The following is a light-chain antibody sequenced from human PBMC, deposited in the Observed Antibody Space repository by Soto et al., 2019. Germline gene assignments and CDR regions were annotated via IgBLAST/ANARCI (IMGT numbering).Light chain of an antibody. CDR3: QQSYSSPRK. J-gene: IGKJ3*01. V-gene: IGKV1-39*01. CDR1: QSISSY. Sequence: DIQMTQSPSSLSASVGDRVTIACRASQSISSYLNWYQQKPGKAPKLLIYAASSLPSGVPSRFSGSGSGTDFTLTSSSLQPEDFANYYCQQSYSSPRKFGPGTKVDIK. CDR2: AAS.